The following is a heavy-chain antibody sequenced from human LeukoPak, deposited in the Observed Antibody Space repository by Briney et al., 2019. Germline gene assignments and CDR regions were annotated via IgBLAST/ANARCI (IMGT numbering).Heavy chain of an antibody. V-gene: IGHV4-39*01. J-gene: IGHJ4*02. D-gene: IGHD2-15*01. CDR2: IYYSGTT. CDR3: ARLVPPGGGDCTGSNCHTVYYFDY. Sequence: PSETLSLTCPVSGGSITSSSSYWGWIRQPPGKGLEWIGTIYYSGTTYYNPSLKSRVTISIDAAKNQFSLMLTSVTAADTAVYYCARLVPPGGGDCTGSNCHTVYYFDYWGQGTLVTVSS. CDR1: GGSITSSSSY.